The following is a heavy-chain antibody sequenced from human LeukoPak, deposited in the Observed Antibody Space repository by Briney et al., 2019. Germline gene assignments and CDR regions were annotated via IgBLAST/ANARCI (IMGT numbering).Heavy chain of an antibody. V-gene: IGHV3-7*01. Sequence: GGSLRLSCAVSGFTFSSYWMGWVRQAPGKGLEGVANIKQDGSEKYYVDSVKGRFTISRDNAKNSLYLQMNSLRAEDTAVYYCARVIRVGPGANSGYDYYYYYYGMDVWGQGTTVTVSS. D-gene: IGHD5-12*01. CDR1: GFTFSSYW. CDR3: ARVIRVGPGANSGYDYYYYYYGMDV. CDR2: IKQDGSEK. J-gene: IGHJ6*02.